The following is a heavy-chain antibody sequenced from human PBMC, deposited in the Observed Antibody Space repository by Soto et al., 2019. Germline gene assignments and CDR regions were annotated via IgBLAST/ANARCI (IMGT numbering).Heavy chain of an antibody. D-gene: IGHD5-12*01. CDR2: MWYDGSNK. J-gene: IGHJ4*02. V-gene: IGHV3-33*01. CDR1: GSTLRNYG. CDR3: ARDGWSSGNEYSGY. Sequence: GRSLRLSCAASGSTLRNYGMHWVRQAPGKGLEWVAVMWYDGSNKYYADSVKGRFTVSRDNSKSTLYLQMNSLRAEDTAVYYCARDGWSSGNEYSGYWGQGTLVTVSS.